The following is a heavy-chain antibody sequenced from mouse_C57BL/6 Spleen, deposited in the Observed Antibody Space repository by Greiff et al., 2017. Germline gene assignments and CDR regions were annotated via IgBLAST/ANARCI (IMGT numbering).Heavy chain of an antibody. D-gene: IGHD1-1*01. CDR1: GYTFTSYW. CDR2: IDPSDSYT. J-gene: IGHJ3*01. Sequence: QVQLQQPGAELVRPGTSVKLSCKASGYTFTSYWMHWVKQRPGQGLEWIGVIDPSDSYTNYNQKFKGKATLTVDTSSSTAYMQLSSLTSEDSAVDYCARDYGSSYPAWFAYWGQGTLVTVSA. V-gene: IGHV1-59*01. CDR3: ARDYGSSYPAWFAY.